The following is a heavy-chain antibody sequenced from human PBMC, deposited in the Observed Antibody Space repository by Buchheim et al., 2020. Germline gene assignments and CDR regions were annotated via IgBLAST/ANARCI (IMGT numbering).Heavy chain of an antibody. V-gene: IGHV3-30*04. D-gene: IGHD6-19*01. CDR1: GFTFSSYA. CDR3: ARDYGPEQWLVLRYCYYGMDV. Sequence: QVQLVESGGGVVQPGRSLRLSCAASGFTFSSYAMHWVRQAPGKGLEWVAVISYDGSNKYYADSVKGRFTISRDNSKNTLYLQMNSLRAEDTAVYYCARDYGPEQWLVLRYCYYGMDVWGQGTT. J-gene: IGHJ6*02. CDR2: ISYDGSNK.